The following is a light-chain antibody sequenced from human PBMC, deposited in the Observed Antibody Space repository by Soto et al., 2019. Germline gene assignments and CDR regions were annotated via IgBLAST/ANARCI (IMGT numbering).Light chain of an antibody. J-gene: IGKJ1*01. CDR1: QVIRND. CDR2: AAY. CDR3: QHYNSYSEA. Sequence: DIQMTQSPSSLSASVGYRVTITCRASQVIRNDLGWYQQKPGKAPKRLIYAAYTLQSGVPSRFSGSGSGTEFTLTISSLQPDDFATYYCQHYNSYSEAFGQGTKVDI. V-gene: IGKV1-17*01.